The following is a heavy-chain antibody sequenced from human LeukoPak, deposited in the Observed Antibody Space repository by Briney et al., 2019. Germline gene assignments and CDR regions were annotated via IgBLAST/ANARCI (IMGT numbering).Heavy chain of an antibody. D-gene: IGHD6-13*01. J-gene: IGHJ4*02. CDR2: IYSGGST. Sequence: PGGSLRLSCAASGFTFSSHSMNWVRQAPGKGLEWVSVIYSGGSTYYADSVKGRFTISRDNSKNTLYLQMNSLRAEDTAVYYCARTTGYSSSWGQGTLVTVSS. CDR1: GFTFSSHS. CDR3: ARTTGYSSS. V-gene: IGHV3-53*01.